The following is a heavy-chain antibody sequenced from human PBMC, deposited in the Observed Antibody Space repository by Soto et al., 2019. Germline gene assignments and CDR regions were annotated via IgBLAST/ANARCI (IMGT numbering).Heavy chain of an antibody. V-gene: IGHV3-30-3*01. Sequence: QVQLVESGGGVVQPGRSLRLSCPASGFTFSSFPMHWVRQAPGKGLEWVAVTSYDGSNNYYADSVKGRFTVSRDNSNNTLYLQMDSLRAEDTAVYYCARERGYCSATCLNWFDPWGQGTLVTVSS. CDR3: ARERGYCSATCLNWFDP. CDR1: GFTFSSFP. CDR2: TSYDGSNN. D-gene: IGHD3-3*01. J-gene: IGHJ5*02.